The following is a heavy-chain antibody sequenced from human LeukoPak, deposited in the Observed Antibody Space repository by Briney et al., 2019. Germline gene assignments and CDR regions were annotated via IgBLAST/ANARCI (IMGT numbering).Heavy chain of an antibody. Sequence: QPGGSLRLSCVASGFTFSTFAMTWVRQAPGKGLEWVAVIWSDGSNKYYKDSVKGRFTISRDNPKNTLYLQMNNLRAEDTAVYHCARGLDLGYFQRWGQGTLVTVSS. D-gene: IGHD4-11*01. CDR3: ARGLDLGYFQR. CDR1: GFTFSTFA. CDR2: IWSDGSNK. J-gene: IGHJ1*01. V-gene: IGHV3-33*08.